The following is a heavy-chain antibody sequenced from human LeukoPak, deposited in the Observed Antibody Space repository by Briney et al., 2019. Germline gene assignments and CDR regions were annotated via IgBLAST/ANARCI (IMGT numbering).Heavy chain of an antibody. V-gene: IGHV4-59*01. CDR3: ARVSYSSSWYYFDY. CDR2: IYYSGST. CDR1: GGSISSYY. D-gene: IGHD6-13*01. Sequence: SETLSLTCAVSGGSISSYYWSWIRQPPGKGLEWIGYIYYSGSTNYNPSLKSRVTITVNTSTNQFSLKLSSVTAADTAVYYCARVSYSSSWYYFDYWGQGTLVTVSS. J-gene: IGHJ4*02.